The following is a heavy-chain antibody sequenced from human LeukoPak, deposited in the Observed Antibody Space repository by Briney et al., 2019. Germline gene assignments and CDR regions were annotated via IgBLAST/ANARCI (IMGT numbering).Heavy chain of an antibody. V-gene: IGHV3-11*04. J-gene: IGHJ4*02. CDR1: GYTFSDYY. D-gene: IGHD5-18*01. CDR3: ARDLSGVTGYTYGRGIDY. Sequence: PGGSLRLSCAASGYTFSDYYMNWIRQAPGKGLEWVSYISDSGNTIYYADSVKGRFTISRDNSKNTLYLQMNSLRAEDTAVYYCARDLSGVTGYTYGRGIDYWGQGTLVTVSS. CDR2: ISDSGNTI.